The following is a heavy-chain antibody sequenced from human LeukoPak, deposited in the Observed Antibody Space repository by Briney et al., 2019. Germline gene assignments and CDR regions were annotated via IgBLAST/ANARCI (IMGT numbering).Heavy chain of an antibody. D-gene: IGHD3-22*01. CDR3: ARDANWGYDSSGYYYGWVDY. J-gene: IGHJ4*02. Sequence: GGSLRLSCAASGFTFSSYAMHWVRQAPGKGLEWVAVISYDGSNKYYADSVKGRFTISRDNSKNTLYLQMNSLRAEDTAVYYCARDANWGYDSSGYYYGWVDYWGQGTLVTVSS. CDR2: ISYDGSNK. CDR1: GFTFSSYA. V-gene: IGHV3-30-3*01.